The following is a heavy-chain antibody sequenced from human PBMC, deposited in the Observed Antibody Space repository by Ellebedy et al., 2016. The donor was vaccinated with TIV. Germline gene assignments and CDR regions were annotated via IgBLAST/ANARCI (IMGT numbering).Heavy chain of an antibody. V-gene: IGHV5-51*01. CDR2: IYPGDSGT. D-gene: IGHD6-13*01. Sequence: GESLKISCKGSGYSFTSYWISWVRQMPGKGLEWMGIIYPGDSGTRYSPSFLGQVTISADKSISTAYLQWSSLKASDTAMYYCARTDSSSWFRFDCWGQGTLVTVSS. J-gene: IGHJ4*02. CDR3: ARTDSSSWFRFDC. CDR1: GYSFTSYW.